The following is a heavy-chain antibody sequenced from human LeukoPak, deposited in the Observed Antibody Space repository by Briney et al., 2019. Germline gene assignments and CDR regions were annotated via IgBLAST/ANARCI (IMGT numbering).Heavy chain of an antibody. CDR2: TYYRSKWYN. CDR3: ARDSGSLSGGYWYFDL. Sequence: SQTLSLTCAISVDSVSSNSAACNWIRQSPSRGLEWLVRTYYRSKWYNDSAVSGKCRLTIKPDTSKNQFSLKLNSVTPEATAVYYCARDSGSLSGGYWYFDLWGRGTLVTVSS. D-gene: IGHD1-26*01. CDR1: VDSVSSNSAA. J-gene: IGHJ2*01. V-gene: IGHV6-1*01.